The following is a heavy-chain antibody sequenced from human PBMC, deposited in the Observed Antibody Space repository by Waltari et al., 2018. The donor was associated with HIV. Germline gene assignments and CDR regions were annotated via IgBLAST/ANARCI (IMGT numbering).Heavy chain of an antibody. J-gene: IGHJ4*02. V-gene: IGHV3-33*01. CDR2: IWYDGSHE. CDR3: ARDGQGPRGFDQ. D-gene: IGHD3-10*01. Sequence: QVQLLESGGGVVQPGRSLRLSCAAAGFTFSSYGMHWVRQAPGKGLGWVALIWYDGSHEYYVDSVKGRFTISRDNSRKTLDLQMNSLRVEDTAVYYCARDGQGPRGFDQWGQGTLVTVAS. CDR1: GFTFSSYG.